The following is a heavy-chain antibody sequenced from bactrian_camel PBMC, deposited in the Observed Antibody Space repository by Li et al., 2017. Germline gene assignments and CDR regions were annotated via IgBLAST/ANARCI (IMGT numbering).Heavy chain of an antibody. CDR3: AAGYYIYEYKY. CDR2: INSGSGST. CDR1: GFTFSDYD. Sequence: VQLVESGGGLVQPGGSLRLSCAASGFTFSDYDMTWVRQAPGKGLEWVSGINSGSGSTYYADSVKGRFTISRDNAKNTLYLQLDSLKTEDAAMYYCAAGYYIYEYKYWGQGTQVTVS. J-gene: IGHJ4*01. D-gene: IGHD2*01. V-gene: IGHV3S40*01.